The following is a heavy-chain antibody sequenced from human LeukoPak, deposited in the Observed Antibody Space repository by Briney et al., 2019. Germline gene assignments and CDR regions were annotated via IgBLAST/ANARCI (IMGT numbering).Heavy chain of an antibody. CDR1: GYTFTSYG. CDR3: AKELNSYGYAFDV. D-gene: IGHD5-18*01. CDR2: ISAYNGNT. Sequence: ASVKVSCKASGYTFTSYGISWVRQAPGQGLEWMGWISAYNGNTNYAQKLQGRVTMTRDMSTSTVYMELNSLRSEDTAVYYCAKELNSYGYAFDVWGQGTMVTVSS. J-gene: IGHJ3*01. V-gene: IGHV1-18*01.